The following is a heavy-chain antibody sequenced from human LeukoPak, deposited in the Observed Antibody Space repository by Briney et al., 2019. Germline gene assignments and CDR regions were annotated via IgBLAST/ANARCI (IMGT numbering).Heavy chain of an antibody. CDR3: ARDLTTSDN. V-gene: IGHV3-20*04. CDR1: GFTFSNYW. J-gene: IGHJ4*02. Sequence: GGSLRLSCAASGFTFSNYWMSWVRQAPGKGLEWVSGINWSGGRTGYADSLKGRFTISRDNAKNTLYLQMNSLRDEDTALYYCARDLTTSDNWGQGTLVTISS. D-gene: IGHD1/OR15-1a*01. CDR2: INWSGGRT.